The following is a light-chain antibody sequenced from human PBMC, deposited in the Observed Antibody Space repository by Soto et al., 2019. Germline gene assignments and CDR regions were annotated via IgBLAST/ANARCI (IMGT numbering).Light chain of an antibody. CDR3: QHRSSWPRS. CDR2: YAA. Sequence: DIVLTQSPATLSLSPGDRATLSCRASQSVGTSLAWYKQQPGQAPRLLIHYAAYRASGIPERFRGSGSGTAFSLSISILEPDEFAVYYCQHRSSWPRSFGRGTKVEV. CDR1: QSVGTS. J-gene: IGKJ1*01. V-gene: IGKV3-11*01.